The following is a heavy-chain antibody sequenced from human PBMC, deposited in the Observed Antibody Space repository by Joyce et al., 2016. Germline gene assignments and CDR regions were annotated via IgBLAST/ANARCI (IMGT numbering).Heavy chain of an antibody. D-gene: IGHD3-16*01. CDR1: GYTFDSYP. CDR3: ARRYDGSAYGLLDY. J-gene: IGHJ4*02. V-gene: IGHV1-3*01. CDR2: INSGNGNT. Sequence: QVQFVQSGTEVQKPGASVKISCRASGYTFDSYPIHWLRQAPGQRLEWMGWINSGNGNTKYSQKVQGKVTITRDTSARTTYMELSSLTSEDTAFYYCARRYDGSAYGLLDYWGQGTLVIVSS.